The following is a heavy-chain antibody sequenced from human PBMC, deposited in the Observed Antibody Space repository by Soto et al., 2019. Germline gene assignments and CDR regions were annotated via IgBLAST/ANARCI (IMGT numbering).Heavy chain of an antibody. Sequence: GESLKISCAASGFTFSSYAMHWVRQAPGKGLEWVAVISYDGSNKYYADSVKGRFTISRDNSKNTLYLQMNSLRAEDTAVYYSASSYGRDYDSSGYLISPGYWGQGTLVTVSS. CDR3: ASSYGRDYDSSGYLISPGY. CDR1: GFTFSSYA. D-gene: IGHD3-22*01. V-gene: IGHV3-30-3*01. CDR2: ISYDGSNK. J-gene: IGHJ4*02.